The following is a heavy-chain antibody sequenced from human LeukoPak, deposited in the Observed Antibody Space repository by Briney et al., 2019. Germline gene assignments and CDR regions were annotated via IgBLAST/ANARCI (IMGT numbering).Heavy chain of an antibody. J-gene: IGHJ5*02. CDR3: ARHSGSGSLSRPFDP. Sequence: SETLSLTCSVSGGSVTSGGFYWGWLRQPPGKGPEWIATIYYTGSTYYNPSLQSRVTISIDTCKNQFSLRLTSVTATDTAVYHCARHSGSGSLSRPFDPWGQGTLVTVSS. CDR2: IYYTGST. V-gene: IGHV4-39*01. D-gene: IGHD3-10*01. CDR1: GGSVTSGGFY.